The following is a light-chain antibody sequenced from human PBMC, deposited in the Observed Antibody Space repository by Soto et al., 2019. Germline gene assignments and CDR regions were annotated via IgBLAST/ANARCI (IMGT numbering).Light chain of an antibody. J-gene: IGKJ2*01. CDR3: HQYGTSQEYT. Sequence: EIVLTQSPGTLSLSPGERATLSCRASQSVTSGYLAWYQQKPGQAPRVLIFGASSRATGIPDRFIGSGSGTDFTLTSIRLKPEDFAVYYCHQYGTSQEYTFGQGPKLEIK. V-gene: IGKV3-20*01. CDR2: GAS. CDR1: QSVTSGY.